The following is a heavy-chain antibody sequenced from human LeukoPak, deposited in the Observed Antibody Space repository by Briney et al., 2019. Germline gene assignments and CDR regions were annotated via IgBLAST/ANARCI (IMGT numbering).Heavy chain of an antibody. CDR1: GYTLTELS. J-gene: IGHJ4*02. D-gene: IGHD1-1*01. CDR2: FDPEDGET. V-gene: IGHV1-24*01. CDR3: ATTNRPLEPADY. Sequence: ASVKVSCKVSGYTLTELSMHWVRQAPGKGREWMGGFDPEDGETIYAQKFQGRVTMTEDTSTDTAYMELSSLRSEDTAVYYCATTNRPLEPADYWGQGTLVTVSS.